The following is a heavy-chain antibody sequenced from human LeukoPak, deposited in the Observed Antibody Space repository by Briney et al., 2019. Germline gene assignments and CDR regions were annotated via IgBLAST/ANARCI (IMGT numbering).Heavy chain of an antibody. D-gene: IGHD2-21*01. Sequence: ASVKVSCKASGYNFSDYYLHWVRQAPGQGLEWMGWINPNSGGTNYAQKFQGRVTMTRDTSISTAYMELSRLRSDDTAVYYCARDRGPYSDYWGQGTLVTVSS. CDR2: INPNSGGT. J-gene: IGHJ4*02. CDR1: GYNFSDYY. V-gene: IGHV1-2*02. CDR3: ARDRGPYSDY.